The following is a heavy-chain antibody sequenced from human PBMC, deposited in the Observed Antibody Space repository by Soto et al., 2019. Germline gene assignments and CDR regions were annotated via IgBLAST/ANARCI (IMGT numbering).Heavy chain of an antibody. V-gene: IGHV3-23*01. CDR3: ARSGHSSSWYGP. Sequence: EVQLLESGGGLVQPGGSLRLSCAASGFTFSSYAMSWVRQAPGKGLEWVSAISGSGGSTYYADSVKGRFTISRDNSKNTLYLQMNSLRAEDTAVYYCARSGHSSSWYGPWGQGTLVTVSS. J-gene: IGHJ5*02. D-gene: IGHD6-13*01. CDR1: GFTFSSYA. CDR2: ISGSGGST.